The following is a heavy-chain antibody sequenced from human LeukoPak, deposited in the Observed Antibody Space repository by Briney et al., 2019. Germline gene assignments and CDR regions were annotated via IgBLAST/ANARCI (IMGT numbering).Heavy chain of an antibody. CDR2: IYSGGST. D-gene: IGHD5-24*01. V-gene: IGHV3-53*01. CDR1: EITVSSNY. Sequence: GGSLRPSCAASEITVSSNYMSWVRQAPGKGLEWVSVIYSGGSTYYADSVKGRFTIARDNSKNTLYLQMNSLRAEDTAVYYCARERRDGYNVLDYWGQGTLVTVSS. CDR3: ARERRDGYNVLDY. J-gene: IGHJ4*02.